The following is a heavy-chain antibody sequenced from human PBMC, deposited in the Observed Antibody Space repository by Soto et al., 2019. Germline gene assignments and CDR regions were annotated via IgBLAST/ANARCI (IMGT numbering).Heavy chain of an antibody. J-gene: IGHJ4*02. V-gene: IGHV3-23*01. CDR3: AIFYLLSGDHQDRFAY. CDR2: VSATAGTT. D-gene: IGHD2-15*01. CDR1: GFTFSSYA. Sequence: PGGSLRLSCAASGFTFSSYAMSCVRQAPGKGLEWVSLVSATAGTTYYTDSVKGRFTISRDNSKNTLYLQMNSLRAEDTAVYYCAIFYLLSGDHQDRFAYRGQGSLDPVSS.